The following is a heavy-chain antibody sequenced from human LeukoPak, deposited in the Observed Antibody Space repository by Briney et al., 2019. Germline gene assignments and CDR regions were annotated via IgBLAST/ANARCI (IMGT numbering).Heavy chain of an antibody. Sequence: SETLSLTCSVSGDPLTRGSYYWSWIRQPPGKELEWIRYVYHTGSTNYNPSLKGRVTISVDTSKNESSLKMTFVTAADTAVYYCARGFASGWYSRYDPWGQGILVTVSS. CDR1: GDPLTRGSYY. V-gene: IGHV4-61*01. CDR3: ARGFASGWYSRYDP. J-gene: IGHJ5*02. D-gene: IGHD6-19*01. CDR2: VYHTGST.